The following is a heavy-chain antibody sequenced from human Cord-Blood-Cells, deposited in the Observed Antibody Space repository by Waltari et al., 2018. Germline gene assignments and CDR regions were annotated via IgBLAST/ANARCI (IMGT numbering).Heavy chain of an antibody. CDR3: ASLDFWSGYYFDY. J-gene: IGHJ4*02. D-gene: IGHD3-3*01. Sequence: QVQLQESGPGLVKPSGTLSLTCAVSGGSISSSNWWSWVRQPPGKGREWIGEIYHSGSPNYNPSLKSRVTISVDKSKNQFSLKLSSVTAADTAVYYCASLDFWSGYYFDYWGQGTLVTVSS. CDR1: GGSISSSNW. CDR2: IYHSGSP. V-gene: IGHV4-4*02.